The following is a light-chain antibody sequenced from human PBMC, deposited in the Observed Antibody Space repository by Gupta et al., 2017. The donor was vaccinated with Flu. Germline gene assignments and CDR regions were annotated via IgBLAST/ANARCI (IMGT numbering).Light chain of an antibody. V-gene: IGLV3-1*01. CDR2: QDS. CDR3: QAWDSRTGV. Sequence: SYELTQPPSVSVSPGQTASITCSGDKLGDKYACWYQQKPGQSPVLVIYQDSKRPSGIPERFSGSNSANKATLTISGTQAVDEAYDYCQAWDSRTGVFGTGTKVTVL. J-gene: IGLJ1*01. CDR1: KLGDKY.